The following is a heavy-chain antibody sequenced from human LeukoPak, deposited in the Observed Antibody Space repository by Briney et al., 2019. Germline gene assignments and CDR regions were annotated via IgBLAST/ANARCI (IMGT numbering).Heavy chain of an antibody. D-gene: IGHD5-24*01. CDR1: GGSISSSSYY. J-gene: IGHJ3*02. Sequence: SETLSLTRTVSGGSISSSSYYWGWIRQPPGKGLEWIGSIYYSGSTYYNPSLKSRVTISVDTSKNQFSLKLSSVTAADTAVYYCARDLRRDGYNPDAFDIWGQGTMVTVSS. CDR3: ARDLRRDGYNPDAFDI. CDR2: IYYSGST. V-gene: IGHV4-39*07.